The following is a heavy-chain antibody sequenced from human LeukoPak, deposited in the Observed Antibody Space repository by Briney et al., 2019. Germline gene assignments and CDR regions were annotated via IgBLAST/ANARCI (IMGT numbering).Heavy chain of an antibody. J-gene: IGHJ4*02. Sequence: ASVMVSCKASGYTFTGYYMHWVRQAPGQGLEWMGWINPNSGGTNYAQKFQGRVTMTRDTSISTAYMELSRLRSDDTAVYYCARVRWLQLLGFDYWGQGTLVTVSS. D-gene: IGHD5-24*01. V-gene: IGHV1-2*02. CDR1: GYTFTGYY. CDR3: ARVRWLQLLGFDY. CDR2: INPNSGGT.